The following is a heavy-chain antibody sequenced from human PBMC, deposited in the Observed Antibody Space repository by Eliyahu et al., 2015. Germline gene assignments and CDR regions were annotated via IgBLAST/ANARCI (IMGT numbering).Heavy chain of an antibody. CDR2: IYHSGST. CDR1: GGSISSGGYS. D-gene: IGHD3-3*01. CDR3: ARSDFWSGSNWFDP. J-gene: IGHJ5*02. V-gene: IGHV4-30-2*01. Sequence: QLQLQESGSGLVKPSQTLSLTCPVPGGSISSGGYSWSWLRQPPGKGLEWIGYIYHSGSTYYNPSLKSRVTISVDRSKNQFSLKLSSVTAADTAVYYCARSDFWSGSNWFDPWGQGTLVTVSS.